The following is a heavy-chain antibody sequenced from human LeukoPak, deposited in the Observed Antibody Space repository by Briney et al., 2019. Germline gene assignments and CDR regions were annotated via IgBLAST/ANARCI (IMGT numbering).Heavy chain of an antibody. D-gene: IGHD2/OR15-2a*01. CDR1: GGSISSYY. Sequence: KPSETLSLTCTVSGGSISSYYWSWIRQPPGKGLEWIGYIYTSGSTNYNPSLKSRVTISVDTSKNQFSLKLSPVTAADTAVYYCARLKYPSPYYYYYMDVWGKGTTVTVSS. CDR3: ARLKYPSPYYYYYMDV. J-gene: IGHJ6*03. CDR2: IYTSGST. V-gene: IGHV4-4*09.